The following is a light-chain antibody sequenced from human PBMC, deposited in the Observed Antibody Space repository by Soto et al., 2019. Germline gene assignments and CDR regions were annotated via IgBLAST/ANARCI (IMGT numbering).Light chain of an antibody. J-gene: IGKJ2*01. V-gene: IGKV1-33*01. Sequence: DIQMTQSPSSLSASVGDRVTITCQASQGISNYLNWYQQKAGKAPKLLIYDASNLEAGVPSRFSGSGSGTYFALTISSLQPEDIATYYCQQYDNLKYTFGQGTKLEIK. CDR2: DAS. CDR3: QQYDNLKYT. CDR1: QGISNY.